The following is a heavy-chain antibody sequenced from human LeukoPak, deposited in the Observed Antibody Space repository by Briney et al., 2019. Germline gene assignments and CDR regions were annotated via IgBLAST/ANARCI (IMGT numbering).Heavy chain of an antibody. Sequence: ASVKVSCKASGYTFTSYDINWVRQATGQGLEWMGWMNPNSGNTGYAQKFQGRVTITRNTSISTAYMELSSLRSEDTAVYYCARGGMMSHPEDFDYWGQGTLVTVSS. CDR3: ARGGMMSHPEDFDY. CDR1: GYTFTSYD. CDR2: MNPNSGNT. J-gene: IGHJ4*02. D-gene: IGHD3-16*01. V-gene: IGHV1-8*01.